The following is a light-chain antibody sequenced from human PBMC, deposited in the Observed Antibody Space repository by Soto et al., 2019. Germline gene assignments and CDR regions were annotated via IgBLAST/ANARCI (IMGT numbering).Light chain of an antibody. J-gene: IGLJ1*01. Sequence: QSALTQPASVSGSPGQSITISCTGTSSDVGGYNYVSWYQQHPDKVPKLMIYDVSNRPPGVSNRFSGSKSGNTASLTISGLQAEDEADYHCSSYTSISTLVFGTGTKVTVL. CDR3: SSYTSISTLV. V-gene: IGLV2-14*01. CDR1: SSDVGGYNY. CDR2: DVS.